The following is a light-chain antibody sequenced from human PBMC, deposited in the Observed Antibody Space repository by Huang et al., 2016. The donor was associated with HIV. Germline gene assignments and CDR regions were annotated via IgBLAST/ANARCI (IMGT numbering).Light chain of an antibody. J-gene: IGKJ2*01. V-gene: IGKV3D-20*01. CDR2: DAS. CDR3: QQYGSSSYT. Sequence: EIVLTQSPATLSLSPGERATLSCRATQSIRNRYLAWFQQKPGLAPRLLIYDASNRATGIPDRFSGGGSGTDFTLTISRLEPEDFAVYYCQQYGSSSYTFGQGNKLELK. CDR1: QSIRNRY.